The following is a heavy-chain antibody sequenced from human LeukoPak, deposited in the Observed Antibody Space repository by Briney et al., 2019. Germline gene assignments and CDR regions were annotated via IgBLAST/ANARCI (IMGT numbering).Heavy chain of an antibody. J-gene: IGHJ6*02. V-gene: IGHV3-20*01. CDR2: INWNGGST. D-gene: IGHD2-2*01. CDR3: ARDVREDYCSSTSCEYGMDV. CDR1: GFTFSSYW. Sequence: GGSLRLSCAASGFTFSSYWMSWVRQAPGKGLEWVSGINWNGGSTGYADSVKGRFTISRDNAKNSLYLQMNSLRAEDTALYHCARDVREDYCSSTSCEYGMDVWGQGTTVTVSS.